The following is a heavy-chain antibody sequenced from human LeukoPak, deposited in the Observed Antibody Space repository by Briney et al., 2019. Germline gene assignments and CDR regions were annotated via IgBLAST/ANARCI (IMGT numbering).Heavy chain of an antibody. CDR3: ARDSCSSTSCYVVGGGENYYYYMDV. Sequence: ASVKVSCKASGYTFTSYGISWVRQAPGQGLEWMGWISAYNGNTNYAQKLQGRVTMTTDTSTGTAYMELRSLRSDDTAVYYCARDSCSSTSCYVVGGGENYYYYMDVWGKGTTVTISS. V-gene: IGHV1-18*01. CDR2: ISAYNGNT. D-gene: IGHD2-2*01. J-gene: IGHJ6*03. CDR1: GYTFTSYG.